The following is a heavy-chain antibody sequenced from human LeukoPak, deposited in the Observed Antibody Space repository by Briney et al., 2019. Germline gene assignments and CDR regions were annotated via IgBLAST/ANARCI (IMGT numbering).Heavy chain of an antibody. D-gene: IGHD5-18*01. V-gene: IGHV1-2*02. CDR2: INPNSGGT. CDR1: GYTFTCYY. J-gene: IGHJ6*02. CDR3: ARGWDTAMVVSYYGMDV. Sequence: ASVKVSCKASGYTFTCYYMHWVRQAPGQGLEWMGWINPNSGGTNYAQKFQGRVTMTRDTSISTAYMELSRLRSDDTAVYYCARGWDTAMVVSYYGMDVWGQGTTVTVSS.